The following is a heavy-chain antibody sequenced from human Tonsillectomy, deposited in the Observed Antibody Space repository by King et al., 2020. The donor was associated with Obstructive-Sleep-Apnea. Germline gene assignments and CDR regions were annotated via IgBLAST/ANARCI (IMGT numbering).Heavy chain of an antibody. CDR1: GFTFDDYT. CDR3: AKDKTAAAGTCFDY. D-gene: IGHD6-13*01. CDR2: ISWDGGST. V-gene: IGHV3-43*01. J-gene: IGHJ4*02. Sequence: QLVQSGGVVVQPGGSLRLSCAASGFTFDDYTMHWVRQAPGKGLEWVSLISWDGGSTFYGDSVKGRFTISRDNSKNSLYLQMNSLRTVETALYYCAKDKTAAAGTCFDYWGQGTLVTVSS.